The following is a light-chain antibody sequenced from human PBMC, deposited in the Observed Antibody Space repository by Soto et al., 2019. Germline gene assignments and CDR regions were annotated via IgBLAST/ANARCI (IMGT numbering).Light chain of an antibody. Sequence: DIQMTQSPSSLSASVGGRVTITCGASQSISSYLNWYKQTPGKAPKILSHAASNLQSGVPSRFRGSGSGTEFTLTISSLQPEDFETYYCQQYNSYPWTFGQGTKVDIK. CDR3: QQYNSYPWT. CDR1: QSISSY. J-gene: IGKJ1*01. CDR2: AAS. V-gene: IGKV1-39*01.